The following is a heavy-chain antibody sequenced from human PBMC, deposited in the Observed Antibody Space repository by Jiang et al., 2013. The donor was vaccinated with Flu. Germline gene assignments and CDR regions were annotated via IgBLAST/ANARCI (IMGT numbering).Heavy chain of an antibody. V-gene: IGHV4-39*01. D-gene: IGHD3-10*01. CDR2: VFYSGST. CDR1: GGSISSSSYY. J-gene: IGHJ6*02. Sequence: GLVKPSETLSLTCTVSGGSISSSSYYWGWIRQPPGKGLEWIGSVFYSGSTFYNPSLKSRVTISVDTSKNQFSLKLSSVTAADTAMYYCARLPLVRGMDVWGQGTTVTVSS. CDR3: ARLPLVRGMDV.